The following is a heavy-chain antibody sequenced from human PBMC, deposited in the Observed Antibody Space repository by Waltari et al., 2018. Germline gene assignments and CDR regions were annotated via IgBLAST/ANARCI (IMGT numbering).Heavy chain of an antibody. CDR1: GSTFSDYS. D-gene: IGHD2-21*01. CDR3: ARVIVYSDSPVCDF. CDR2: ISSADYS. Sequence: EVQLVESGGGLVNPGGSLRLSCAASGSTFSDYSMTWVRQAPGKVLEWVSAISSADYSLDADSMKGRFIISRDNAKNSLYLQMNGLRGEDTAVYYCARVIVYSDSPVCDFWGQGTLVIVSS. J-gene: IGHJ4*01. V-gene: IGHV3-21*01.